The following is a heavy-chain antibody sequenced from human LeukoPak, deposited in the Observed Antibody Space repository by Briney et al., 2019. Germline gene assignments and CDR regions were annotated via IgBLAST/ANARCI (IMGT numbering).Heavy chain of an antibody. CDR1: GGSISSYF. CDR3: ARRYSGFHDY. J-gene: IGHJ4*02. CDR2: ISYSGST. Sequence: SETLSLTCTVSGGSISSYFWSWIRQPPGKGLGWIGYISYSGSTNYNPSLKSRVTISVDTSMNQFSLKLSSVTAADTAVYYCARRYSGFHDYWGQGTLVTVSS. V-gene: IGHV4-59*08. D-gene: IGHD5-12*01.